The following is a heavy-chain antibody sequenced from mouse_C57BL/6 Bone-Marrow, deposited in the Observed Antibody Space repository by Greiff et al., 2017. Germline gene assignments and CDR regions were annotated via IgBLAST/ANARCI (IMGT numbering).Heavy chain of an antibody. D-gene: IGHD1-1*01. CDR2: FHPYNDDT. Sequence: VQLVESGAELVKPGASVKMSCKASGYTFTTYPIEWMKQNHGKSLEWIGNFHPYNDDTKYNEKFKGKATLTVDKSSSTVYLELSRVTSDDSVVYYCARRAHYYGSSSYFDYWGQGTTLTVSS. J-gene: IGHJ2*01. V-gene: IGHV1-47*01. CDR3: ARRAHYYGSSSYFDY. CDR1: GYTFTTYP.